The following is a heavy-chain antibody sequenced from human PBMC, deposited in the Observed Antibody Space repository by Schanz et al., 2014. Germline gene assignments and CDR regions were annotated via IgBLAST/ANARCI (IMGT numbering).Heavy chain of an antibody. CDR2: ISDSGDST. V-gene: IGHV3-11*04. Sequence: VQLVESGGGLVKPGGSLRLSCAASGFTFSDYYMTWIRQAPGKGLEWVSDISDSGDSTHYADSVKGRFTISRDNAKNSLFLQMNSLSAEDTAVYYCARVDSLYGSGSADYWGQGTLVTVSS. J-gene: IGHJ4*02. CDR1: GFTFSDYY. D-gene: IGHD3-10*01. CDR3: ARVDSLYGSGSADY.